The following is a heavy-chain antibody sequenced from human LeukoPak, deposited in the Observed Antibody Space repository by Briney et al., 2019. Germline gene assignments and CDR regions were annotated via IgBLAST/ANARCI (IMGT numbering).Heavy chain of an antibody. D-gene: IGHD4-17*01. CDR2: IYSGGST. V-gene: IGHV3-66*01. J-gene: IGHJ4*02. CDR3: ASSIVGNDYGDKGYFDY. Sequence: GGSLRLSCAASGFTFSSNYMSWVRQAPGKGLEWVSVIYSGGSTYYADSVKGRFTISRDNSKNTLYLQMNSLRAEDTAVYYCASSIVGNDYGDKGYFDYWGQGTLVAVSS. CDR1: GFTFSSNY.